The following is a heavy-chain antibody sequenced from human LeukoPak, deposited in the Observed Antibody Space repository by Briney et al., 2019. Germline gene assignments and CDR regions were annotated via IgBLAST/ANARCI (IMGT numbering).Heavy chain of an antibody. CDR1: GYTFTSYD. CDR2: MNPNSGNT. Sequence: ASVKVSCKASGYTFTSYDINWVRQATGQGLEWMGWMNPNSGNTGYAQKFQSRVTMTRNTSISTAYMELSSLRSEDTAVYYCARESYDSEKDCGLDPWGQGTLVTVSS. D-gene: IGHD3-22*01. J-gene: IGHJ5*02. V-gene: IGHV1-8*01. CDR3: ARESYDSEKDCGLDP.